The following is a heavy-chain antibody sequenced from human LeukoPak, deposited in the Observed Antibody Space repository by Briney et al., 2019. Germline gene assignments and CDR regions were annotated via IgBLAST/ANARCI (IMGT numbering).Heavy chain of an antibody. V-gene: IGHV4-59*01. Sequence: SEPMSLTCPVSGGSISSYYWSWIRQPPGKGLEWIGYIYYSGSANYSPSVKSRVTMSVDTSKNQFSLKLSSVTAADTAVYYCARDSTGLNWFDPWGQGTLLSVFS. CDR3: ARDSTGLNWFDP. D-gene: IGHD6-19*01. CDR1: GGSISSYY. CDR2: IYYSGSA. J-gene: IGHJ5*02.